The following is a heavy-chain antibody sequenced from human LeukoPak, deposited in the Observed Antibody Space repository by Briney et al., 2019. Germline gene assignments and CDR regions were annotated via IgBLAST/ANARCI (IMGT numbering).Heavy chain of an antibody. J-gene: IGHJ3*02. D-gene: IGHD1-26*01. CDR2: IRYDGSNK. V-gene: IGHV3-30*02. Sequence: GGSLRLSRAASGLTFSSYGMHWVRQAPGKGLEWVAFIRYDGSNKYYADSVKGRFTISRDNSKNTLYLQMNSLRAEDTAVYYCARDPVGATGGGAFDIWGQGTMVTVSS. CDR1: GLTFSSYG. CDR3: ARDPVGATGGGAFDI.